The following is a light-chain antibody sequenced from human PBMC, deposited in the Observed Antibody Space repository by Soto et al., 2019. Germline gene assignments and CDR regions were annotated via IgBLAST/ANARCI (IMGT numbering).Light chain of an antibody. CDR2: LNSDGSH. Sequence: QLVLTQSPSASASLGASVKLTCTLISGHSSYAIAWHQQQPEKGPRYLMKLNSDGSHSKGDGIPDRFSGPSSGAERYLTISSLQSEDEADYYCQTWGTGIHVFGTGTKVTVL. J-gene: IGLJ1*01. V-gene: IGLV4-69*01. CDR3: QTWGTGIHV. CDR1: SGHSSYA.